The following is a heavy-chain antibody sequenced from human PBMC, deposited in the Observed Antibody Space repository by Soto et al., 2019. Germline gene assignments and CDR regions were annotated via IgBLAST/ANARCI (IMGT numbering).Heavy chain of an antibody. CDR1: GFTSSSYG. CDR2: IWYDGSNK. CDR3: ARDRRRYYFDY. J-gene: IGHJ4*02. Sequence: GGSLRLSCAASGFTSSSYGMHWVRQAPGKGLEWVAVIWYDGSNKYYADSVKGRFTTSRDNSKNTLYLQMNSLRAEDTAVYYCARDRRRYYFDYWGQGTLVTVSS. V-gene: IGHV3-33*01.